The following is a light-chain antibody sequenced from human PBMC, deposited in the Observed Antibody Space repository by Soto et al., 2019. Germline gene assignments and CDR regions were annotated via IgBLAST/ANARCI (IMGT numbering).Light chain of an antibody. CDR3: SSYTGSSTLL. Sequence: QSALTQPASVSGSPGQSITISCTGSSSDVGYSYVSWYQHHPGKAPKLMIYEVSNRPSGVSNRFSGFKSGNTVSLTISGLQAEDEADYYCSSYTGSSTLLFGGGTKLTVL. J-gene: IGLJ2*01. CDR1: SSDVGYSY. V-gene: IGLV2-14*01. CDR2: EVS.